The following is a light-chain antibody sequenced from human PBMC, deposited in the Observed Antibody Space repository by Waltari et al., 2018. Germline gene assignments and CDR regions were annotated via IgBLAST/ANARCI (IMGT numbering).Light chain of an antibody. Sequence: AGLTQPPSVSKALRKTATLTCTGNSNNVGNHGAAWLQQHRGHPPKLLSYRNNKRPSGISERFSAARSGNTASLTITGVQPEDDADYYCSAWDSNLVAGVFGRGTKLTVL. CDR3: SAWDSNLVAGV. J-gene: IGLJ3*02. CDR1: SNNVGNHG. V-gene: IGLV10-54*04. CDR2: RNN.